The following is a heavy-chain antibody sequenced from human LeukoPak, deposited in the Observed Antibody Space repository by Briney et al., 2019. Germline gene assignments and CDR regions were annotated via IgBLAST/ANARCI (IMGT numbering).Heavy chain of an antibody. CDR3: ARHIVVVPAAFNWFDP. V-gene: IGHV4-39*01. CDR1: GGSISSSSYY. J-gene: IGHJ5*02. D-gene: IGHD2-2*01. CDR2: IYYSGST. Sequence: SETLSLTCTVSGGSISSSSYYWGWIRQPPGKGLEWIGSIYYSGSTYYNPSLKSRGTISVDTSKNQFSLKLSSVTAADTAVYYCARHIVVVPAAFNWFDPWGQGTLVTVSS.